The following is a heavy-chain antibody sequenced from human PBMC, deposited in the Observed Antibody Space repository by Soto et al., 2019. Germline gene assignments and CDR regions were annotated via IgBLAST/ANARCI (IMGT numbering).Heavy chain of an antibody. CDR2: INHSGST. Sequence: SETLSLTCAVYGGSFSGYYWSWIRQPPWKGLEWMGEINHSGSTNYNSSLKSRVTITVDTSKNQFSLQLSSVSAADSAVYFCARGYYDFWSGYFQSYYYYYMDVWGKGTTVT. D-gene: IGHD3-3*01. J-gene: IGHJ6*03. CDR3: ARGYYDFWSGYFQSYYYYYMDV. V-gene: IGHV4-34*01. CDR1: GGSFSGYY.